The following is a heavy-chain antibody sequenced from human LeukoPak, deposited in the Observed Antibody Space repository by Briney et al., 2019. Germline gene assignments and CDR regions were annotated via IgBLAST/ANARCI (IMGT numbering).Heavy chain of an antibody. CDR1: GFTFSSYG. V-gene: IGHV3-33*01. J-gene: IGHJ4*02. CDR3: ARVINPEYYFDY. Sequence: PGGSLRLSCAASGFTFSSYGMHWVRQAPGKGLEWVAVIWYDGSNKYYADSVKGRFTISRDNSKNTLYLQMNSLRAEDTAVYYCARVINPEYYFDYWGQGTLVTVSS. D-gene: IGHD5-24*01. CDR2: IWYDGSNK.